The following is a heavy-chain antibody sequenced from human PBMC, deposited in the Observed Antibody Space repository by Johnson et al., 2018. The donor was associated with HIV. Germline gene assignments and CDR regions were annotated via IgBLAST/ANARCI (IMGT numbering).Heavy chain of an antibody. J-gene: IGHJ3*02. CDR2: IYSGGRT. CDR1: GFTVSSNY. D-gene: IGHD6-13*01. Sequence: VQLVESGGGLIQPGGSLRLSCAASGFTVSSNYMSWVRQAPGKGLEWVSVIYSGGRTYYADSVKGRFTISRDNSKNTLYLQMNSLRAEDTAVYYCARERIAAAGLDAFDIWGQGTMVTVSS. V-gene: IGHV3-53*01. CDR3: ARERIAAAGLDAFDI.